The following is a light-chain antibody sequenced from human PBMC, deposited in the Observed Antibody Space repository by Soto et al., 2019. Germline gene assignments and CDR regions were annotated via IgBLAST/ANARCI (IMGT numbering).Light chain of an antibody. CDR3: CSYAGSYTL. V-gene: IGLV2-11*01. CDR2: DVS. CDR1: SSDVGGYNF. Sequence: QSALTQPRSVSXXPGQSVTISCTGTSSDVGGYNFVSWYQQHPNKAPELIIYDVSQRPSGVPDRFSASKSGNTASLTISGLQAEDEADYYCCSYAGSYTLFGGGTQVTVL. J-gene: IGLJ2*01.